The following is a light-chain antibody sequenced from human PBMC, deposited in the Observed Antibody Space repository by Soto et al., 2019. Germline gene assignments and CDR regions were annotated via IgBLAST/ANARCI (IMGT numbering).Light chain of an antibody. CDR3: QQASSFPPT. CDR1: QSISSN. V-gene: IGKV3-15*01. CDR2: RTS. Sequence: EIVMPKSPATLSVSPGESSPLSGRASQSISSNLAWYQQKPGQAPRLLMFRTSSRATGFPARFSGSGSGTEFTLTISSLQPEEFATYYCQQASSFPPTFGQGTRLEIK. J-gene: IGKJ5*01.